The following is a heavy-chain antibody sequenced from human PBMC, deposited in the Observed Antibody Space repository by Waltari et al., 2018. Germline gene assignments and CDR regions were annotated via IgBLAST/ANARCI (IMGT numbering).Heavy chain of an antibody. D-gene: IGHD2-2*01. CDR1: GLIFNTYI. V-gene: IGHV3-48*02. J-gene: IGHJ3*01. CDR3: ASVPLLTSSAFDF. CDR2: ISSGGKTL. Sequence: EVQLAESGAGLVQPGGYLSFSCPGFGLIFNTYIMNWVRQAPGKGLEWVSFISSGGKTLYYADSVKGRFTISRDNARNSVYLQMNNLRDEDTAVYFCASVPLLTSSAFDFWGRGTMVTVSS.